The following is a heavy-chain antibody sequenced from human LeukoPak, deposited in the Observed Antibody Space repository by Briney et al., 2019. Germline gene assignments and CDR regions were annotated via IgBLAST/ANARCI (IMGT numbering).Heavy chain of an antibody. CDR2: ISYDGSNK. Sequence: PGGSLRLSCAASGFTFSSYAMHWARQAPGKGLEWVAVISYDGSNKYYADSVKGRFTISRDNSKNTLYLQMNSLRAEDTAVYYCARDPGHDAFDIWGQGTMVTVSS. V-gene: IGHV3-30*01. CDR1: GFTFSSYA. CDR3: ARDPGHDAFDI. J-gene: IGHJ3*02.